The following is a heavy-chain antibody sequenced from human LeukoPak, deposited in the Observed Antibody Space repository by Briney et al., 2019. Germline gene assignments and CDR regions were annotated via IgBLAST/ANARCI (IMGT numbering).Heavy chain of an antibody. CDR2: INHSGST. CDR3: ASLYGSGFSFDY. CDR1: GGSFSGYY. J-gene: IGHJ4*02. D-gene: IGHD3-10*01. V-gene: IGHV4-34*01. Sequence: SETLSLTCAVYGGSFSGYYWSWIRQPPGKGLEWIGEINHSGSTNYNPSLKSRVTISVDTSKNQFSLKLSSVTAADTAMYYCASLYGSGFSFDYWGQGTLVTVSS.